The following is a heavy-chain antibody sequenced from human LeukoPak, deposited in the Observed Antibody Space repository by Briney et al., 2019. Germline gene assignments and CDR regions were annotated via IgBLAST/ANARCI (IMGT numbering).Heavy chain of an antibody. V-gene: IGHV4-4*07. CDR3: ARGPAVAGYYYYYYMDV. J-gene: IGHJ6*03. CDR1: GGSISSYY. D-gene: IGHD6-19*01. CDR2: IYTSGST. Sequence: PSETLSLTCTVSGGSISSYYWSWIRQPAGKGLEWIGRIYTSGSTNYNPSLKSRVTMSVDTSKNHFSLKLSSVTAADTAVYYCARGPAVAGYYYYYYMDVWGKGTTVTVSS.